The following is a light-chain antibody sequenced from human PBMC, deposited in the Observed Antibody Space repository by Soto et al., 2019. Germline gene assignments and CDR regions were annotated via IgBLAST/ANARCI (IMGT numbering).Light chain of an antibody. CDR2: GAS. Sequence: EIVMTQSPATLSVSPGESATLSCRASQSVSSNLAWYQQKPGQAPRXLIYGASTRATGIPARFSGSGSGTEFTLTISSLQSEDCAVYDCQQYNNWPITFGQGTRLEIK. V-gene: IGKV3-15*01. J-gene: IGKJ5*01. CDR1: QSVSSN. CDR3: QQYNNWPIT.